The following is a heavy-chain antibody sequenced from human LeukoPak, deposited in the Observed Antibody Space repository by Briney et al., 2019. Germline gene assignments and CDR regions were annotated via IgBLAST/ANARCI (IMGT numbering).Heavy chain of an antibody. CDR1: GFTFSSYA. CDR2: ISYDGSNK. V-gene: IGHV3-30-3*01. J-gene: IGHJ4*02. Sequence: PGGSLRLSCAASGFTFSSYAMHWVRQAPGKGLEWVAVISYDGSNKYYADSVKGRFTISRDNSKNTLYLQMNSLRAEDTAVYYCATIGDTAMVFWGQGTLVTVSS. D-gene: IGHD5-18*01. CDR3: ATIGDTAMVF.